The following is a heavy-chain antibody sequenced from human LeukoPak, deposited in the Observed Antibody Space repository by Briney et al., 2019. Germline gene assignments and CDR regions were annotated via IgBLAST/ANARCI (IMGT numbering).Heavy chain of an antibody. Sequence: SETLSLTCTVSGGPISSYYWSWIRQPPGKGLEWIGYIYYSGSTNYNPSLKSRVTISVDTSKNQFSLKLSSVTAADTAVYYCASGMVIAPFDYWGQGTLVTVSS. V-gene: IGHV4-59*01. CDR1: GGPISSYY. CDR3: ASGMVIAPFDY. D-gene: IGHD2-21*01. J-gene: IGHJ4*02. CDR2: IYYSGST.